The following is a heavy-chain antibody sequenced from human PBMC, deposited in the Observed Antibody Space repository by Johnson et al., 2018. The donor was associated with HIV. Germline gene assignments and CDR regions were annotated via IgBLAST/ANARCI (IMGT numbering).Heavy chain of an antibody. CDR2: ITWNSGSI. V-gene: IGHV3-9*01. J-gene: IGHJ3*02. Sequence: LVESGGGLMQPGGSLRLSYATSRFSVSFTYIKWVRRAPGKGLEWVSGITWNSGSIGYADSVKGRFTISRDNAKNSLYLQMNSLRAEDTALYYCARGSRYTYDNDDAHLLHAFDIWGQGTMVTVSS. CDR3: ARGSRYTYDNDDAHLLHAFDI. D-gene: IGHD3-22*01. CDR1: RFSVSFTY.